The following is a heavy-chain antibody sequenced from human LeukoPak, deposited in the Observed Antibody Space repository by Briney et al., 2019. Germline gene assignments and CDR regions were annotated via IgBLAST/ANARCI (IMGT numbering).Heavy chain of an antibody. CDR3: ARDQSSVFDY. J-gene: IGHJ4*02. CDR2: INRDGSST. V-gene: IGHV3-74*01. CDR1: GFTFSSYW. Sequence: SGGSLRLSCAASGFTFSSYWMHWVRHGPGKGLVWVSRINRDGSSTTYADSVKGRFTISRDNAKNTLYLQMNSLRAEDTAVYYCARDQSSVFDYWGQGTLVTVSS. D-gene: IGHD3-22*01.